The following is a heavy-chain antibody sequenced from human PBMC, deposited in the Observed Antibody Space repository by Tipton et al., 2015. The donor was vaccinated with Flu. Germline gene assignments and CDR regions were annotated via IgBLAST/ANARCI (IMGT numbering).Heavy chain of an antibody. CDR3: ARSPSYSGSGIYPYYFDD. D-gene: IGHD3-10*01. V-gene: IGHV4-4*07. J-gene: IGHJ4*02. Sequence: TLSLTCTVSGGSMSSFYWSWIRKPAGKGLEWMGRMYAGGNTKYNPSLKSRVTMSVDTSKNQFSLRLTSVTAADTAVYFCARSPSYSGSGIYPYYFDDWGQGTLVTVAS. CDR1: GGSMSSFY. CDR2: MYAGGNT.